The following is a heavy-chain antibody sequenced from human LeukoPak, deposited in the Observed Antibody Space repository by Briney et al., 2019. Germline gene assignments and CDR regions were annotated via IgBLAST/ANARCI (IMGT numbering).Heavy chain of an antibody. CDR2: IFYTGKA. CDR1: AGSLSTYH. CDR3: ARHSGNYDYVWGSYRSPYFDY. V-gene: IGHV4-59*08. Sequence: SETLSLTCSISAGSLSTYHWAWIRQTPGKTLEWIGHIFYTGKANYNPSLTSRVTISVDTSKNQFSLKLSSVTAADTAVYYCARHSGNYDYVWGSYRSPYFDYWGQGTLVTVSS. J-gene: IGHJ4*02. D-gene: IGHD3-16*02.